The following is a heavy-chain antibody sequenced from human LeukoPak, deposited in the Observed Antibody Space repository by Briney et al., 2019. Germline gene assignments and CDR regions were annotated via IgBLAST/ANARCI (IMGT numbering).Heavy chain of an antibody. CDR2: ISYDGNNK. J-gene: IGHJ4*02. CDR1: GFTFSNNA. D-gene: IGHD5-18*01. CDR3: ASPADTAMVTASY. V-gene: IGHV3-30-3*01. Sequence: GRSLRLSCAASGFTFSNNAMHWVRQAPGKGLEWVAVISYDGNNKYYADSVKGRFTISRDNSKNTLYLQMNSLRAEDTAVYYCASPADTAMVTASYWGQGTLVTVSS.